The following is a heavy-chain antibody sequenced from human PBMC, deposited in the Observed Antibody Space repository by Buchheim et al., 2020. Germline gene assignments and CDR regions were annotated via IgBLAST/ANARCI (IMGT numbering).Heavy chain of an antibody. D-gene: IGHD1-26*01. CDR2: ISSRGSTI. CDR1: GFTFSDYY. V-gene: IGHV3-11*01. Sequence: QVQLVESGGGLVKPGGSLRLSCAASGFTFSDYYMSWIRQAPGKGLEWVSYISSRGSTIYYADSVKGRFTISRDNAKNSLYLQMNSLRADDTAVYYWARDVTLSRGWQNYYYYGMDVWGQGTT. CDR3: ARDVTLSRGWQNYYYYGMDV. J-gene: IGHJ6*02.